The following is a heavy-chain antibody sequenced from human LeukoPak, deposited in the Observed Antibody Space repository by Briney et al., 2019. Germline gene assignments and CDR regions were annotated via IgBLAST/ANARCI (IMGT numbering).Heavy chain of an antibody. J-gene: IGHJ4*02. CDR2: IHTSGST. CDR3: ARETYCAADCYSGFDF. Sequence: SETLSLTCTVSGVSISSYYWSWIRQPAGKGLEWIGRIHTSGSTNYNPSLKSRVTISVDTSKNQFSLKLSSVTAADTAVYYCARETYCAADCYSGFDFWGQGTLVTVSS. V-gene: IGHV4-4*07. D-gene: IGHD2-21*02. CDR1: GVSISSYY.